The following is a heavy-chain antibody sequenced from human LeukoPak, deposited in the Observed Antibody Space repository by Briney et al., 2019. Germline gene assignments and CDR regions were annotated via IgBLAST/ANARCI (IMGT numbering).Heavy chain of an antibody. V-gene: IGHV1-18*01. J-gene: IGHJ6*02. CDR3: AREEGAAAGTLYYYGMDV. D-gene: IGHD6-13*01. Sequence: GASVKVSCKASGYTFTSYGISWVRQAPGQGLEWMGWISAYNGNTNYAQKLQGRVTMTTDTSTSTAYMELRGLRSDDTAVYYCAREEGAAAGTLYYYGMDVWGQGTTVTVSS. CDR1: GYTFTSYG. CDR2: ISAYNGNT.